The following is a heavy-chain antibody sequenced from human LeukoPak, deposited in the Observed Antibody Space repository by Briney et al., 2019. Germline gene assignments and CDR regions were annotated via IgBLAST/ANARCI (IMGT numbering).Heavy chain of an antibody. D-gene: IGHD2-15*01. Sequence: ASVKVSCKASGGTFSSYTISWVRQAPGQGLEWMGRIIPILGIANYARKFQGRVTITADKSTSTAYMELSSLRSEDTAVYYCARERSDYYMDVWGKGTTVTVSS. CDR3: ARERSDYYMDV. CDR1: GGTFSSYT. V-gene: IGHV1-69*04. J-gene: IGHJ6*03. CDR2: IIPILGIA.